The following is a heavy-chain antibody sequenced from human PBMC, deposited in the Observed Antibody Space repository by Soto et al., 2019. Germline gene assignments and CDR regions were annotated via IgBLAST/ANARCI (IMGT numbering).Heavy chain of an antibody. J-gene: IGHJ4*02. CDR2: INHSGRT. Sequence: QVQLQQWGAGLLKPSETLSLTCAVYGGSFSGYYWSWIRQPPGKGLEWIGEINHSGRTNYNPPLKLRVTISVDMSKNQVSLKLCLVTAADTAVYYWARGGNSGYAYWGQGTLVAVSS. D-gene: IGHD5-12*01. CDR1: GGSFSGYY. CDR3: ARGGNSGYAY. V-gene: IGHV4-34*01.